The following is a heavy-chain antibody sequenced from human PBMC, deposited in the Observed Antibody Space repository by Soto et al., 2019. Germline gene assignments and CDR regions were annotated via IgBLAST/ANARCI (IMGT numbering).Heavy chain of an antibody. Sequence: EVQLVESGGGLVQPGGSLRLSCAASGFTFSQFWMTWVRQAPGKGLEWVANIRQDGSEKYYVDSVKGRLTISRENAKKSLFLQMSSLGVEDTAVYYCARVGVVVVAAASYDYYYYMDVWGKGTAVTVSS. V-gene: IGHV3-7*01. D-gene: IGHD2-15*01. J-gene: IGHJ6*03. CDR2: IRQDGSEK. CDR1: GFTFSQFW. CDR3: ARVGVVVVAAASYDYYYYMDV.